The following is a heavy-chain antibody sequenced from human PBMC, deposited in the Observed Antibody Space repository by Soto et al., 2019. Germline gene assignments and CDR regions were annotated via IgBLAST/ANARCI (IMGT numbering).Heavy chain of an antibody. CDR2: ISAYNGNT. CDR1: GYTFTSYG. CDR3: ARDAGWKYRRYYYGMDV. V-gene: IGHV1-18*01. J-gene: IGHJ6*02. Sequence: ASVKVSCKASGYTFTSYGISWVRQAPGQGLEWMGWISAYNGNTNYAQKLQGRVTMTTDTSTSTAYMELRSLRSDDTAVYYCARDAGWKYRRYYYGMDVCGQGTTVTVSS. D-gene: IGHD1-7*01.